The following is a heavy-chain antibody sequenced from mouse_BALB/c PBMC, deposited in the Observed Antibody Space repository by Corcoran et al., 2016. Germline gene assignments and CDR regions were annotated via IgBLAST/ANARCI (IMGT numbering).Heavy chain of an antibody. J-gene: IGHJ4*01. CDR2: INPYTGEP. Sequence: QIQLVQSGPELKKPGETVKIACKASGYTFTNYGMNWVMQAPGKGLQWMGWINPYTGEPTYADDFKGRIAFSLETSASTAYLQINNLKNEDTATYFCTREPYAMDYWGQGTSVTVSS. V-gene: IGHV9-3-1*01. CDR3: TREPYAMDY. CDR1: GYTFTNYG.